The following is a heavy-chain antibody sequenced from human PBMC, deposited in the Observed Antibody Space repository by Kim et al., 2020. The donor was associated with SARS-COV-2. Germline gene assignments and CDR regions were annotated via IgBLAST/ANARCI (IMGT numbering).Heavy chain of an antibody. CDR3: ARGNADDAACLSDYY. D-gene: IGHD2-2*01. CDR2: ISYDGRNK. CDR1: GLSFDSSG. V-gene: IGHV3-30*03. J-gene: IGHJ6*03. Sequence: GGSLRLSCAASGLSFDSSGMNWVRQAPGKGLEWVAVISYDGRNKEYADSVKGRFTISRDNSKSTLYLQMNSLRAEDTAVYYCARGNADDAACLSDYY.